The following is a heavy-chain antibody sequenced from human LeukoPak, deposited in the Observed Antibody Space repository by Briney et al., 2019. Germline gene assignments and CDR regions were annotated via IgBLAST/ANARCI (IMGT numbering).Heavy chain of an antibody. J-gene: IGHJ4*02. Sequence: PSETLSLTCTVSGGSISSSSYYWTWIRQPAGKGLEWIGHIYISGTTNYNPSLKSRVTISLDTSKNQFSLKLSSVTAAETAVYYCARGAYSYGPVDYWGQGTLVTVSS. V-gene: IGHV4-61*09. CDR2: IYISGTT. CDR1: GGSISSSSYY. D-gene: IGHD5-18*01. CDR3: ARGAYSYGPVDY.